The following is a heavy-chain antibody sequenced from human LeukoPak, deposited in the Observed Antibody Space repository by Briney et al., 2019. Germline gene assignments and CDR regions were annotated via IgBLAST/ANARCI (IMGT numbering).Heavy chain of an antibody. J-gene: IGHJ6*03. CDR2: IGTIGDT. CDR1: GFSFSNYD. D-gene: IGHD2-21*01. V-gene: IGHV3-13*01. CDR3: ARATVIGDVPVPGYMDV. Sequence: GGSLRLSCAASGFSFSNYDMHWVPQVAGKGLEWVSSIGTIGDTFYPGSVKGRFTISRENAKNSLYLQMNSLRAGDTAVYYCARATVIGDVPVPGYMDVWGKGTTVTVSS.